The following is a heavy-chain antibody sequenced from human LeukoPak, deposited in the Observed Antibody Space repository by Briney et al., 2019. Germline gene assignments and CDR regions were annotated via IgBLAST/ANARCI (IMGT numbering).Heavy chain of an antibody. V-gene: IGHV3-21*01. J-gene: IGHJ4*02. Sequence: GWSLRLSCAASGFTFSSYTMNWVRQAPGKGLEWVSSISSSSRTTHYADSVEGRFTISRDNAKNSLYLQMNSLRAEDTAVYYCLRGDVRDYWGQGTLVTVSS. CDR3: LRGDVRDY. CDR2: ISSSSRTT. CDR1: GFTFSSYT. D-gene: IGHD2-21*01.